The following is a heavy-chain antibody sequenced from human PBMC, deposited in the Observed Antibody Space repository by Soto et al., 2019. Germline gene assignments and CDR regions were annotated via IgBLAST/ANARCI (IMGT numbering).Heavy chain of an antibody. Sequence: EVQLVESGGALVKPGGSLRLSCATSGFTFSNVWFNWVRQAPGKGLEWVGRIKSKTAGGTTDYAAPVKGRFTISRDDSKGTLYLQMNSLRSEDTAVYYCTTPVLGTHAFDIWGQGTVVTVSS. V-gene: IGHV3-15*02. CDR2: IKSKTAGGTT. CDR1: GFTFSNVW. J-gene: IGHJ3*02. D-gene: IGHD3-10*02. CDR3: TTPVLGTHAFDI.